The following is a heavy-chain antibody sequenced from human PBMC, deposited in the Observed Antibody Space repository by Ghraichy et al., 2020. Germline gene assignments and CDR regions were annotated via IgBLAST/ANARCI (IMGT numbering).Heavy chain of an antibody. CDR1: VFSFSSDW. J-gene: IGHJ4*02. D-gene: IGHD4-17*01. Sequence: GGSLRLSCAASVFSFSSDWMAWVRQAPGKGPEWIANIKPDGSEAYDVDSVKGRFTISRDNAKKSLYLQMNSLREDDTAVYYCVRDISYGASDYWSQGIVVTVSS. V-gene: IGHV3-7*01. CDR2: IKPDGSEA. CDR3: VRDISYGASDY.